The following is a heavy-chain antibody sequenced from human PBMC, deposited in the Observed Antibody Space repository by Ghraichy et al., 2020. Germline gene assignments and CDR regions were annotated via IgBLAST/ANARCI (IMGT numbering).Heavy chain of an antibody. D-gene: IGHD2-15*01. CDR2: IDRTSHYI. Sequence: GGSLRLSCAASGFTFNTYSMNWVRQAPGKGLEWVASIDRTSHYIYYADSVKGRFTISRDNAKNSLYLQMNGLRAEDTSVYYCARPYCSGGGCYLRNDAFDLWGKGTMVTVSA. J-gene: IGHJ3*01. CDR1: GFTFNTYS. CDR3: ARPYCSGGGCYLRNDAFDL. V-gene: IGHV3-21*01.